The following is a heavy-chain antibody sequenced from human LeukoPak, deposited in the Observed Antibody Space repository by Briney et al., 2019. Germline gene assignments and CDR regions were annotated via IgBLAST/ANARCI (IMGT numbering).Heavy chain of an antibody. V-gene: IGHV4-39*01. Sequence: PSETLSLTCTVSGDSISSSSYYWAWIRQPPGKGLEWIGSLSYSGRSYYNPSLKSRVTISIDTSKNHLSLKLTSVTAADTAMYYCARQEQYQVDNWGQGTLVTVSS. J-gene: IGHJ4*02. CDR1: GDSISSSSYY. CDR3: ARQEQYQVDN. CDR2: LSYSGRS. D-gene: IGHD1/OR15-1a*01.